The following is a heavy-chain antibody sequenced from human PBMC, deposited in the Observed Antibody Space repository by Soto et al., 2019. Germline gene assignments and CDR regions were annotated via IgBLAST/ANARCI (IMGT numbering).Heavy chain of an antibody. D-gene: IGHD6-13*01. Sequence: QLQPQESGPGLVMPSENLSLTCSVSGDSISGSPYYWGWIRQPPGKRLEWIGSIFHDGYIVYTPSLKSRVTISVDTSKNQFSLKLTSVAAADTAIYFCARLQTAVPHYWGQGILVTVSS. CDR2: IFHDGYI. CDR3: ARLQTAVPHY. CDR1: GDSISGSPYY. V-gene: IGHV4-39*01. J-gene: IGHJ4*02.